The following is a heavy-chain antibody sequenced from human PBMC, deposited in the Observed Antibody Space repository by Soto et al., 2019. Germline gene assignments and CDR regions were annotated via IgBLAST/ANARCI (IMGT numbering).Heavy chain of an antibody. CDR1: GFTFSSYA. CDR2: ISYDGSNK. CDR3: ARETXYSSSSPAFDI. J-gene: IGHJ3*02. V-gene: IGHV3-30-3*01. Sequence: QVQLVESGGGVVQPGRSLRLSCAASGFTFSSYAMHWVRQAPGKGLEWVAVISYDGSNKYYADSVKGRFTISRDNSKNTLYLQMNSLRAEDTAVYYXARETXYSSSSPAFDIWGQGTMVTVSS. D-gene: IGHD6-6*01.